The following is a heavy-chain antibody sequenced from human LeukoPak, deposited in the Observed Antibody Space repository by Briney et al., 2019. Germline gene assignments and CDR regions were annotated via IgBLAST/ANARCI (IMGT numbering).Heavy chain of an antibody. CDR2: ISGSDST. V-gene: IGHV3-23*01. CDR1: GFTFSSYA. Sequence: GGSLRLSCAASGFTFSSYAMSWVRQAPGKGLEWVSAISGSDSTYYADSVKGRFTISRDNSKNTLSLQMNSLRAEDPAIYYCATGVRWPDWWILDYWGQGTLVTVSS. J-gene: IGHJ4*02. CDR3: ATGVRWPDWWILDY. D-gene: IGHD2-8*02.